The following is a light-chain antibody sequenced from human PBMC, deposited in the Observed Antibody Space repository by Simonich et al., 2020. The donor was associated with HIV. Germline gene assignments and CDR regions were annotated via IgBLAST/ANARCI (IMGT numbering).Light chain of an antibody. J-gene: IGLJ3*02. Sequence: QSALTQPASVSGSPGHLITISCTGTSSDVGFYNYVSWYQQHPGKAPKFLIYDVSKRPSWVSSRFSGSKSGDTSSLTISGLQAEDEADYYCSSYTSSSTWVFGGGTKLTVL. CDR3: SSYTSSSTWV. V-gene: IGLV2-14*01. CDR1: SSDVGFYNY. CDR2: DVS.